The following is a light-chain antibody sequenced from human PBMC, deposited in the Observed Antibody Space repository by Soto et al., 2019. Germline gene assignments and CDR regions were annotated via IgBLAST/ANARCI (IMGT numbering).Light chain of an antibody. V-gene: IGKV1-13*02. CDR1: QGISSA. Sequence: AIQLTQSPSSLSASVGDRVTITCRASQGISSALAWYQQKPGKAPKLLIYDASSLESGVPSRFSDSGSGTDLTLTISSLQPEDFATYYCQQFNSSPFTFGPGTKVDIK. CDR2: DAS. J-gene: IGKJ3*01. CDR3: QQFNSSPFT.